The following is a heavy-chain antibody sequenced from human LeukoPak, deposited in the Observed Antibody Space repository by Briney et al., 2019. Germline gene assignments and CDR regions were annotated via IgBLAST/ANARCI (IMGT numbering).Heavy chain of an antibody. V-gene: IGHV3-7*01. CDR1: GFTFNSYW. D-gene: IGHD2-2*01. CDR3: ARARVPCAMGAFDI. CDR2: IKHDGSAR. J-gene: IGHJ3*02. Sequence: HAGGSLRLSCAASGFTFNSYWTTWVRQAPGKGLEWVADIKHDGSARYYVDSVKGRFTISRDNAKNSLYLQMNSLRAEDTAVYYCARARVPCAMGAFDIWGQGTIVTVSS.